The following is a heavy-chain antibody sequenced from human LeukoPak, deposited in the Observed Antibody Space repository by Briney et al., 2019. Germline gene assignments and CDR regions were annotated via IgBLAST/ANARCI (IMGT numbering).Heavy chain of an antibody. V-gene: IGHV3-48*03. CDR2: ISSSGSTI. J-gene: IGHJ4*02. Sequence: GGPLRLSCAASSFTFSSHQMKWVRQAPGKGLEWVSYISSSGSTIYYADSVKGRFTISRDSAKNSLYLQMNSLRAEDTAAYYCARRFDFWGQGTLVTVSS. CDR1: SFTFSSHQ. CDR3: ARRFDF.